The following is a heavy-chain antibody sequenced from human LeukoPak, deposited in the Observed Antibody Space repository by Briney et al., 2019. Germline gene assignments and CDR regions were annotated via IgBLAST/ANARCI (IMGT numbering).Heavy chain of an antibody. CDR3: ARGVKYETSGFGY. D-gene: IGHD3-22*01. CDR2: INPNSGGT. Sequence: ASVKVSCKASGYTFTGYYMYWVRQAPGQGLEWMGWINPNSGGTNYAQKFQGRVTMTRDTSISTAYMELSRLRSDDTAVYYCARGVKYETSGFGYWGQGTLVTVSS. V-gene: IGHV1-2*02. CDR1: GYTFTGYY. J-gene: IGHJ4*02.